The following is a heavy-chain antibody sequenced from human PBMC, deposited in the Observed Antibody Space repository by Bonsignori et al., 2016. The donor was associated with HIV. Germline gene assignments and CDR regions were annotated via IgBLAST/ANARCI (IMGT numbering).Heavy chain of an antibody. CDR2: IYYSGST. CDR3: ARGHLPSTYYDFWSGYASLTYMDV. V-gene: IGHV4-30-4*01. J-gene: IGHJ6*03. D-gene: IGHD3-3*01. Sequence: WIRQPPGKGLEWIGYIYYSGSTYYNPSLKSRVTISVDTSKNQFSLKLSSVTAADTAVYYCARGHLPSTYYDFWSGYASLTYMDVWGKGTTVTVSS.